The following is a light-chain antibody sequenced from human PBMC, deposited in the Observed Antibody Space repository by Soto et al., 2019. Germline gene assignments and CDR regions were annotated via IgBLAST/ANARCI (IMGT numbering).Light chain of an antibody. J-gene: IGKJ2*01. CDR1: QGLVYSDGNTY. Sequence: DVVMTQSPLSLPVTLGQPASISCRSSQGLVYSDGNTYLNWFQQRPGQSPRRLIYKVSNRDSGVRDRFRGSGSGTDFTLTISRVEAEDVGVYYCVQGRQWPYTVDQGTKLEIK. CDR2: KVS. V-gene: IGKV2-30*01. CDR3: VQGRQWPYT.